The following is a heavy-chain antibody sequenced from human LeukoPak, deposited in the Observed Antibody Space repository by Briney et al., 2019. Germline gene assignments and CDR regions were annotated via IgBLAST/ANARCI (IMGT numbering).Heavy chain of an antibody. D-gene: IGHD4-17*01. CDR3: ARDYGDYYFDY. V-gene: IGHV3-53*01. Sequence: GGSLRLSCAASGFTVSNNYMSRVRQAPGKGLEWVSVIYSGGSTYYADSVKGRFTISRDNSKNTLYLQMNSLRAEDTAVYYCARDYGDYYFDYWGQGTLVTVSS. CDR2: IYSGGST. CDR1: GFTVSNNY. J-gene: IGHJ4*02.